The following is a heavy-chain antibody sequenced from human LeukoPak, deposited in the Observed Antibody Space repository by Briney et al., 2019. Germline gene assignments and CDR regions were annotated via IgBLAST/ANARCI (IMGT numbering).Heavy chain of an antibody. J-gene: IGHJ4*02. Sequence: ASVKVSCKASGYTFSSYGISWVRQAPGQGLEWMGGFDPEDGETIYAQKFQGRVTMTEDTSTDTAYMELSSLRSEDTAVYYCATGPYLSLRYFDWFLNYWGQGTLVTVSS. D-gene: IGHD3-9*01. CDR1: GYTFSSYG. V-gene: IGHV1-24*01. CDR3: ATGPYLSLRYFDWFLNY. CDR2: FDPEDGET.